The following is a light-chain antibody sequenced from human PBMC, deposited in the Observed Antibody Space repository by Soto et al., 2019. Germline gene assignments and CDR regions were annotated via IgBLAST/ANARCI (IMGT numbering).Light chain of an antibody. CDR1: SSDVGVYNH. J-gene: IGLJ1*01. CDR2: EVT. CDR3: RSYTSSSTYV. V-gene: IGLV2-14*01. Sequence: QSVLTQPASVSGSPGQSITISCTGTSSDVGVYNHVSWYQHHPGKAPQLMIYEVTNRPSGVSHRFSGSKSGNTASLTISGLQAEYEAHYYCRSYTSSSTYVFGTGTKLTVL.